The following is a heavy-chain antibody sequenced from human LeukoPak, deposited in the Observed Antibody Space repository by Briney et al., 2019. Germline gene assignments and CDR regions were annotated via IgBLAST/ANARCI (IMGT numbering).Heavy chain of an antibody. CDR3: AGSSHTAMVKDY. CDR1: GGSISSYY. CDR2: IYHSGST. Sequence: SETLSLTCTVSGGSISSYYWSWIRQPPGKGLEWIGYIYHSGSTNYNPSLKSRVTISVDTSKNQFSLKLNSVTAADTAVYYCAGSSHTAMVKDYWGQGTRVTVSS. J-gene: IGHJ4*02. V-gene: IGHV4-59*01. D-gene: IGHD5-18*01.